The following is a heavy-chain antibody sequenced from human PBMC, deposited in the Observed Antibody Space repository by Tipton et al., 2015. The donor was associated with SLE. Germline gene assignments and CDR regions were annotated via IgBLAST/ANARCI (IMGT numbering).Heavy chain of an antibody. CDR3: ARIGRDGYNLDY. J-gene: IGHJ4*02. D-gene: IGHD5-24*01. CDR1: GFTFSSYG. Sequence: SLRLSCAASGFTFSSYGMHWVRQAPGKGLEWVAFISYDGSNKYSADSVKGRFTISRDNSKNTLYLQMNSLRAEDTAVYYCARIGRDGYNLDYWGQGTLVTVSS. V-gene: IGHV3-30*03. CDR2: ISYDGSNK.